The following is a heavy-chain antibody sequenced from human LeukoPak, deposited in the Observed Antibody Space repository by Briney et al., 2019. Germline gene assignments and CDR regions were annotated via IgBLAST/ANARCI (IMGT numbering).Heavy chain of an antibody. V-gene: IGHV4-31*03. Sequence: SETLSLTCTVSGGSISSGGYYWSWIRQHPGKGLEWIGYIYYSGSTNYNPSLKSRVTISVDTSKNQFSLKLSSVTAADTAVYYCARGTYYYDSSGYYYFDYWGQGTLVTVSS. CDR1: GGSISSGGYY. CDR2: IYYSGST. D-gene: IGHD3-22*01. CDR3: ARGTYYYDSSGYYYFDY. J-gene: IGHJ4*02.